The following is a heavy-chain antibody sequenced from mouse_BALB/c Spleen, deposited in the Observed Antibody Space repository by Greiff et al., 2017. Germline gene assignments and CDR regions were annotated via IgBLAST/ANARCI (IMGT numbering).Heavy chain of an antibody. CDR3: ARDARRDDRDYYAMDY. Sequence: DVLLVESGGGLVQPGGSLRLSCATSGFTFSDFYMEWVRQPPGKRLEWIAASRNKANDYTTAYSASVKGRFIVSIDTSQSILYLQMNALRAEDTAIDYCARDARRDDRDYYAMDYWGQGTSVTVSA. D-gene: IGHD2-14*01. V-gene: IGHV7-1*02. CDR2: SRNKANDYTT. J-gene: IGHJ4*01. CDR1: GFTFSDFY.